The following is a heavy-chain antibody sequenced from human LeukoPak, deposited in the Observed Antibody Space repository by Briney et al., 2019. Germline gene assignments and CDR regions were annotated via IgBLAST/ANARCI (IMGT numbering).Heavy chain of an antibody. CDR1: GGTVTSSTYF. CDR3: AGDGFYYHYYMDV. D-gene: IGHD1-14*01. J-gene: IGHJ6*03. CDR2: ISYSGAT. V-gene: IGHV4-39*07. Sequence: SSETPSLTCTLSGGTVTSSTYFWGWIRQPPGKGLEWIGSISYSGATYYNPSLKSRVSMSVHTSKNQFSLKLSSVTAADTAVYYCAGDGFYYHYYMDVWGEGTTVTVSS.